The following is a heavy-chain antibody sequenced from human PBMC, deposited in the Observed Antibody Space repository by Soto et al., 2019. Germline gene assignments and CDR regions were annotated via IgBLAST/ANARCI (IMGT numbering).Heavy chain of an antibody. V-gene: IGHV1-46*01. D-gene: IGHD2-2*01. CDR2: INPSGGST. J-gene: IGHJ4*02. Sequence: QVLLVQSGAEVTRPGASLKVSCKASGYNFISHYIHWVRQAPGQGLEWMGFINPSGGSTTHAQNFKGRLSITRDTSTSTVYMELSGLRSEDAAVYYCARDYLSSKSSLSYFDYWGQGTLVTVSS. CDR3: ARDYLSSKSSLSYFDY. CDR1: GYNFISHY.